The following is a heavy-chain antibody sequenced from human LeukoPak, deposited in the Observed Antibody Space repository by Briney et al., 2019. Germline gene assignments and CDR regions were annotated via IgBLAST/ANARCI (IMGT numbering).Heavy chain of an antibody. CDR1: GYTFTDYY. CDR3: ARHPGKVTNDWYFDL. CDR2: INPNSGGT. D-gene: IGHD4-23*01. V-gene: IGHV1-2*02. Sequence: GASVNVSFKASGYTFTDYYMHWVRQAPGQGLEWIGWINPNSGGTNYAQKFQGRVTMTRDTSITTAYMELSRLSSDDTAVYYCARHPGKVTNDWYFDLWGRGTLVTVSS. J-gene: IGHJ2*01.